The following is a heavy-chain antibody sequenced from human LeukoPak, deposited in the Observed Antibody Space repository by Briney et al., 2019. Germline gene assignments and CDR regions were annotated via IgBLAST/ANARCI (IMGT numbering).Heavy chain of an antibody. V-gene: IGHV3-11*04. CDR1: GFTFSDYY. CDR2: ISSSGSTI. CDR3: VGGLRGIGDYYYLDV. D-gene: IGHD3-16*01. Sequence: GGSLRLSCAASGFTFSDYYMSWIRQVPGKGLEWVSYISSSGSTIYYADSVKGRFTISRDNAKNSLYPQMNSLRAEDTAVYYCVGGLRGIGDYYYLDVWGKGTTVTISS. J-gene: IGHJ6*03.